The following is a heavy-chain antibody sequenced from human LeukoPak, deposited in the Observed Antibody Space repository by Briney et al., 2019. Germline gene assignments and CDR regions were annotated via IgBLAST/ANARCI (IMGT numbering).Heavy chain of an antibody. CDR1: GFTFSSYS. Sequence: PGGSLRLSCAASGFTFSSYSMNWVRQAPGKGLEWVSSISSTSTYIYYAGSVKGRFTISRDNAKNSLYLQMNSLRAEDTAVYYCAKLGQWLVYDAFHIWGQGTMVTVSS. V-gene: IGHV3-21*04. CDR3: AKLGQWLVYDAFHI. J-gene: IGHJ3*02. D-gene: IGHD6-19*01. CDR2: ISSTSTYI.